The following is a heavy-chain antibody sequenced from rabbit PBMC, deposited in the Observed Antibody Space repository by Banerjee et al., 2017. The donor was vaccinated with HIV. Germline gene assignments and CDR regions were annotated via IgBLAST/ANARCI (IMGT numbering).Heavy chain of an antibody. CDR3: ARDPTDSSDL. D-gene: IGHD6-1*01. Sequence: QEQLEESGGDLVKPGASLTLTCTASGFTLSSYWICWVRQAPGKGLEWIACIYNGDGSTYYASWVNGRFTISRTSSTTVTLQMTSLTDADTATYFCARDPTDSSDLWGQGTLVTVS. V-gene: IGHV1S45*01. CDR2: IYNGDGST. CDR1: GFTLSSYW. J-gene: IGHJ3*01.